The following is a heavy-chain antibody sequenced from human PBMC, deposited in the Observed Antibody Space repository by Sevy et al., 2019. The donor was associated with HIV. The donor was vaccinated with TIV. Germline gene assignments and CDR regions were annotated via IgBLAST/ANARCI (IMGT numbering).Heavy chain of an antibody. J-gene: IGHJ3*02. CDR1: GGSITSGGYY. CDR3: ARAVAYPDAFDI. Sequence: SETLSLTCTVSGGSITSGGYYWNWLRQHPGKGLEWIGYFYYSGNTYYTPSLKSRVTISVDTSKKQFSLELRSVTTADTAVYYCARAVAYPDAFDIWGQGTMVTVSS. D-gene: IGHD2-21*01. CDR2: FYYSGNT. V-gene: IGHV4-31*03.